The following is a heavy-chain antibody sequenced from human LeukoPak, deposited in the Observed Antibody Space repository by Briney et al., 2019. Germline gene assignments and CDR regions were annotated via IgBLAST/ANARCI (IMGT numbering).Heavy chain of an antibody. CDR3: AKSGSATWNY. CDR1: GFIFSHHG. CDR2: IRTDGVTT. D-gene: IGHD2-2*01. Sequence: GGTLRLSCAASGFIFSHHGMNWVRQAPGKGLEWVSGIRTDGVTTYYADSVKGRFTISRDNSKNTLYLQMNSLRAEDTAVYYCAKSGSATWNYWGQGTLITVSS. J-gene: IGHJ4*02. V-gene: IGHV3-23*01.